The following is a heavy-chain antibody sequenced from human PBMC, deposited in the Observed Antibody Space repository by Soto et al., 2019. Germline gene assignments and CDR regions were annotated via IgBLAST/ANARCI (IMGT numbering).Heavy chain of an antibody. CDR2: INAGNGNT. J-gene: IGHJ6*02. V-gene: IGHV1-3*01. D-gene: IGHD2-2*01. Sequence: QVQRVQSGAEVKKPGASVKVSCQASGYTFTSYAMHWVRQAPGQRLEWMGWINAGNGNTKYSQKFQGRVTITRDTSASTAYMELSSLRSEDTAVYYCARDQEGNIVVVPAAIGYYYGMDVWGQGTTVTVSS. CDR3: ARDQEGNIVVVPAAIGYYYGMDV. CDR1: GYTFTSYA.